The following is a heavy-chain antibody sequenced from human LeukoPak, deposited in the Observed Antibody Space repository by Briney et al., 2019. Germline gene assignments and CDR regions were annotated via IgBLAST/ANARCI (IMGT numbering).Heavy chain of an antibody. CDR1: GYSISSGYY. J-gene: IGHJ4*02. Sequence: SETLSLTCTVSGYSISSGYYWGWIRQPPGKGLEWIGSIYYSGSTYYNPSLKSRVTISVDTSKNQFSLKLSSVTAADTAVYYCARTSPPDGYNVPNFDYWGQGTLVTVSS. CDR2: IYYSGST. D-gene: IGHD5-24*01. CDR3: ARTSPPDGYNVPNFDY. V-gene: IGHV4-38-2*02.